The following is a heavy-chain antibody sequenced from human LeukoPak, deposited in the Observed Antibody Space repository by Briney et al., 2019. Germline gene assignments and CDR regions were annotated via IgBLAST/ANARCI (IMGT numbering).Heavy chain of an antibody. J-gene: IGHJ4*02. V-gene: IGHV3-33*01. CDR1: GFTFSSYG. Sequence: GGSLRLSCAASGFTFSSYGMHWVRQAPGKGLEWVAVIWYDGSNKNHADSVKGRFSISRDNSKNTLYLQMNSLRAEDTAVYYCARYRGAGRNGYDYWGQGTLVTASS. CDR2: IWYDGSNK. D-gene: IGHD3-10*01. CDR3: ARYRGAGRNGYDY.